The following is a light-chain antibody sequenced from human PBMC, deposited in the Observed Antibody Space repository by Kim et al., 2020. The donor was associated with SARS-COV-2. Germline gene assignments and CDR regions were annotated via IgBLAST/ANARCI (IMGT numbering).Light chain of an antibody. CDR2: EDH. CDR1: GGSIATNY. V-gene: IGLV6-57*03. CDR3: QSYDATIRV. J-gene: IGLJ3*02. Sequence: GKPVTISGTRTGGSIATNYVHWYQLRPGSAPTIVIYEDHQRPSGVPERFSGSIDPSSNSASLTISGLETEDEADYYCQSYDATIRVFGGGTKVTVL.